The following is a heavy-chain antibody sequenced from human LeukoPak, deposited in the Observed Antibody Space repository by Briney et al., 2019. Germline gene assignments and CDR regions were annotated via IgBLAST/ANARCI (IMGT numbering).Heavy chain of an antibody. J-gene: IGHJ4*02. Sequence: GASVKVSCKASGYIFTSYFIHWVRQAPGQGVEWMGIISPSGGRTSYAQKFQGRVTITADESTSTAYMELSSLRSEDTAVYYCARSPKLYPTTSTMIVVRREEDFDYWGQGTLVTVSS. CDR3: ARSPKLYPTTSTMIVVRREEDFDY. CDR1: GYIFTSYF. CDR2: ISPSGGRT. V-gene: IGHV1-46*01. D-gene: IGHD3-22*01.